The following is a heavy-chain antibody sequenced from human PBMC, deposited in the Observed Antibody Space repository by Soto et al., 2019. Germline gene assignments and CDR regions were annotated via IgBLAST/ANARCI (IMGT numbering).Heavy chain of an antibody. V-gene: IGHV3-30*18. J-gene: IGHJ4*02. Sequence: GGSLRLSCAASGFTFSDYDMHWVRQAPGKGLDWVSRILFDGSNKYYADSVKGRFTISRDNSKNMLYLQMNSLRAEDTAVYYCAKEGLTIFGVGHWGQGTLVTVSS. CDR3: AKEGLTIFGVGH. CDR2: ILFDGSNK. D-gene: IGHD3-3*01. CDR1: GFTFSDYD.